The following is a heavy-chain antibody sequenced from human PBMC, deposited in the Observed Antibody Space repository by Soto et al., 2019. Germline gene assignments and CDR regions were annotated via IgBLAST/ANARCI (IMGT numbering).Heavy chain of an antibody. D-gene: IGHD3-10*01. J-gene: IGHJ4*02. CDR1: GFTFSSYP. CDR3: ARGSGSGSYI. CDR2: ISYDGSSK. Sequence: GGSLRLSCAASGFTFSSYPMHWVRQAPGEGLEWVALISYDGSSKFYADSVEGRFTISRDNSKNTVYLQMSSLISEDTAVYYCARGSGSGSYIGGQGTLVTVSS. V-gene: IGHV3-30-3*01.